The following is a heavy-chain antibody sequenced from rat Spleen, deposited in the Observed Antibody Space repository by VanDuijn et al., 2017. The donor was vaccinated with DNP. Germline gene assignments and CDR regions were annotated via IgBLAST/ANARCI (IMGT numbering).Heavy chain of an antibody. CDR1: GFSLITNS. CDR3: TRDYYSSSFVY. V-gene: IGHV2-1*01. D-gene: IGHD1-2*01. Sequence: QVQLKESGPGLVLPSQTLSLTCTVSGFSLITNSVHWVRQPPGKGLEWVGVIWSGGNTDYNSTLKSRLTISRDTSKSQVFLKVNSLQTEDTAIYFCTRDYYSSSFVYWGQGTLVTVSS. J-gene: IGHJ3*01. CDR2: IWSGGNT.